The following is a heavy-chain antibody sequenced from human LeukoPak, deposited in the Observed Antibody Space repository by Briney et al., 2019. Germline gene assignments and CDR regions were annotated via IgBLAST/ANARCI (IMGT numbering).Heavy chain of an antibody. J-gene: IGHJ4*02. Sequence: PGGSLRLSCAASGFTFSSYSMNWVRQAPGKGLEWVSSISRSSSYIYYADSVKGRFTISRDNAKNLLYLQMTSLRAEDTAVYYCARDNDSSGYYYFDYWGQGTLVTVSS. D-gene: IGHD3-22*01. CDR1: GFTFSSYS. V-gene: IGHV3-21*01. CDR3: ARDNDSSGYYYFDY. CDR2: ISRSSSYI.